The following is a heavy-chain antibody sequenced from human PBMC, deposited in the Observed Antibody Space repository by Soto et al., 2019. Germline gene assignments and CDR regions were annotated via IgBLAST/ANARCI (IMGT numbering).Heavy chain of an antibody. V-gene: IGHV3-15*01. CDR3: TTKFYSDYGMDV. J-gene: IGHJ6*02. CDR1: GITFSKAW. Sequence: EVQLVESGGGLVKPGGSLRLSCAASGITFSKAWMNWVRQSPGKGLEWVGRIKSKSDGGTTDYAAPVKGRFTISRDDSKNTLCLQMNSLKTEDTAVYYCTTKFYSDYGMDVWGQGTTVTVSS. CDR2: IKSKSDGGTT. D-gene: IGHD4-4*01.